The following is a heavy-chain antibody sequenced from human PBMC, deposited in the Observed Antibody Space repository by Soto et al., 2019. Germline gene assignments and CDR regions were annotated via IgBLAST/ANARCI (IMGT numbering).Heavy chain of an antibody. J-gene: IGHJ3*02. Sequence: RASVKVSCKASGGTFSSYAISWVRQAPGQGLEWMGGIIPIFGTANYAQKFQGRVTITADESTSTAYMELSSLRSEDTAVYYCARMYSSGWPLGGDAFDIWGQGTMVTVSS. CDR2: IIPIFGTA. V-gene: IGHV1-69*13. CDR3: ARMYSSGWPLGGDAFDI. CDR1: GGTFSSYA. D-gene: IGHD6-19*01.